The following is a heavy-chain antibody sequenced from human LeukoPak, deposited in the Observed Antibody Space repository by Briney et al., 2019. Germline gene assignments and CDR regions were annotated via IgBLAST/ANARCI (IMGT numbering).Heavy chain of an antibody. J-gene: IGHJ4*02. D-gene: IGHD3-22*01. CDR2: ISSSSSYI. V-gene: IGHV3-21*04. CDR3: ACHVYYYDSSGYY. CDR1: GFTFSSYS. Sequence: GGSLRLSCAASGFTFSSYSMNWVRQAPGKGLEWVSSISSSSSYIYHAGSVKGRFTISRDNSKNTLYLQMNSLRAEDTAVYYCACHVYYYDSSGYYWGQGTLVTVSS.